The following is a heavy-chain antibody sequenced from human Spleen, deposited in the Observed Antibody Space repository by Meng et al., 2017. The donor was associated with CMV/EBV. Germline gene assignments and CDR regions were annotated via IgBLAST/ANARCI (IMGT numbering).Heavy chain of an antibody. CDR3: ARAPACSGGSCYIDY. D-gene: IGHD2-15*01. CDR1: GGTFSSYA. CDR2: IIPIFGTT. Sequence: SGGTFSSYAISWVRQAPGQGLEWMGGIIPIFGTTNYAQKFQGRVTITTDESTSTAYMELSSLRSEDTAVYYCARAPACSGGSCYIDYWGQGTLVTVSS. J-gene: IGHJ4*02. V-gene: IGHV1-69*05.